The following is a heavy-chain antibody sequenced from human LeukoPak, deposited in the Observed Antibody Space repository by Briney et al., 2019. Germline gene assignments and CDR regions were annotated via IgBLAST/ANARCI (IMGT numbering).Heavy chain of an antibody. J-gene: IGHJ4*02. D-gene: IGHD3-3*01. CDR1: GGSISSYY. CDR3: ARGSQRITVFGVVTDY. CDR2: VYYTGST. Sequence: SETLSLTCTVSGGSISSYYWSWIRQPPGKGLEWIGYVYYTGSTNYNPSLKSRVTISVDTSKNHFSLELSSVTAADAAVYYCARGSQRITVFGVVTDYWGQGTLVTVSS. V-gene: IGHV4-59*01.